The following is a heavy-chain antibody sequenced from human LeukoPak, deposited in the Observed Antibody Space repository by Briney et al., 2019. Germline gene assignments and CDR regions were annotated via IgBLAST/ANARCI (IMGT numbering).Heavy chain of an antibody. V-gene: IGHV1-69*13. J-gene: IGHJ4*02. Sequence: ASVKVSCKASGGTFSRYAISWVRQAPGQGLEWMGGIVPVVGTAIYAQKFQGRVTITSDESTSTAYMELSSLRSEDTAVYYCAKDQGSGFDYGGQGTLVTVSS. CDR2: IVPVVGTA. CDR1: GGTFSRYA. D-gene: IGHD6-19*01. CDR3: AKDQGSGFDY.